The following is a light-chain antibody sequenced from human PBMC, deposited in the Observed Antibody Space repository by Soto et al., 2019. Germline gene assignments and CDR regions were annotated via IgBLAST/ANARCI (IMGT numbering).Light chain of an antibody. V-gene: IGKV3-15*01. CDR3: QQRSNWPIT. Sequence: ILMTQSPSTLSVSPGDRATLSCRASQSVTSNLAWYQQKPGQAPRLLIYGASTRATGIPARFSGSGSGTEFTLTISSLQSEDFAVYYCQQRSNWPITFGQGTRLE. CDR1: QSVTSN. CDR2: GAS. J-gene: IGKJ5*01.